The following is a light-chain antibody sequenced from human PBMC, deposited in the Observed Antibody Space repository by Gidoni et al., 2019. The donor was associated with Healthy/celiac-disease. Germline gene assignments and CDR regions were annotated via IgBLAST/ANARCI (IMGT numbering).Light chain of an antibody. CDR2: GAS. CDR3: QQYGSSPLT. CDR1: QSVSSSY. J-gene: IGKJ4*01. V-gene: IGKV3-20*01. Sequence: LFTQSPVTLSLSPGERATLSCSARQSVSSSYLAWYQQKPGQAPRLLIYGASSRATGIPDRFSGSGSGTDFTLTISRLEPEDFAVYYCQQYGSSPLTFGGGTKVEIK.